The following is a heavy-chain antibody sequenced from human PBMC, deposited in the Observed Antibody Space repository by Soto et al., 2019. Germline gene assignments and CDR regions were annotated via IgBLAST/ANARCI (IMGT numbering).Heavy chain of an antibody. D-gene: IGHD2-8*01. CDR3: ARDSVNCTDGVCSSFDY. CDR2: ISSSSSYI. CDR1: GFTFSSYS. V-gene: IGHV3-21*01. Sequence: GGSLRLSCAASGFTFSSYSMNWVRQGPGKGLEWVSSISSSSSYIYYADSVKGRFTISRDNAKNPLYLQMNSLRAEDTAVYYCARDSVNCTDGVCSSFDYWGDGPLVTVSP. J-gene: IGHJ4*01.